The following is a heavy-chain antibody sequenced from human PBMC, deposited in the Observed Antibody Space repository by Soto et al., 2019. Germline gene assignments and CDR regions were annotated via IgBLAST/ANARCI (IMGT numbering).Heavy chain of an antibody. CDR3: AKETIAVGGPNYFDY. CDR1: GFSFRNYN. J-gene: IGHJ4*02. Sequence: QMQLVESGGGVVQPGRSLRLSCAASGFSFRNYNLHWVRQAPGMGLEWVAVVSHDGLAQYYGDSVKGRFTISRDNSQNTLYLQMNNLRTEDTAIYYCAKETIAVGGPNYFDYWGQGTLVTVSS. V-gene: IGHV3-30*18. CDR2: VSHDGLAQ. D-gene: IGHD6-19*01.